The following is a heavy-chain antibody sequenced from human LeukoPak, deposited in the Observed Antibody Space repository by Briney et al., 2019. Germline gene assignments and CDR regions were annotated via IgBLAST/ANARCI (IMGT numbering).Heavy chain of an antibody. Sequence: GGSVSLSFPASGFTFINYALHWVRPPPGKGLDGVSGISGVGGGSTYDADSVKGRFTISRDNSKNTLYLQMNSLRAEDTAVYYCAKDTPPEGIWGSKYYFDYWGQGTLVTVSS. V-gene: IGHV3-23*01. CDR2: ISGVGGGST. D-gene: IGHD2-15*01. CDR3: AKDTPPEGIWGSKYYFDY. J-gene: IGHJ4*02. CDR1: GFTFINYA.